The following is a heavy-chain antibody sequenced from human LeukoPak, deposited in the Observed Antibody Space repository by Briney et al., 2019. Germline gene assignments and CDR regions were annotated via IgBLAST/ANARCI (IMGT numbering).Heavy chain of an antibody. J-gene: IGHJ6*03. V-gene: IGHV1-2*02. CDR3: AIRKTRGGYYYLDV. CDR1: GYTFTAYY. D-gene: IGHD4-23*01. Sequence: ASVKLSCGASGYTFTAYYIHCVRQAPGKGLEWMGWINPNSGATNYAQKFQGRVTMTRDPSITTAYMELSRLRSDDTAMYYCAIRKTRGGYYYLDVWGKGTTVTVSS. CDR2: INPNSGAT.